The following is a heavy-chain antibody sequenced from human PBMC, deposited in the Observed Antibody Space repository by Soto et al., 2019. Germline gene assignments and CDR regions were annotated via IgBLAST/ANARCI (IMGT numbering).Heavy chain of an antibody. V-gene: IGHV4-39*01. J-gene: IGHJ3*02. CDR3: ASRDSSGWYLDAFDI. CDR1: GGSISSSSYY. Sequence: QLQLQESGPGLVKPSETLSLTCTVSGGSISSSSYYWGWIRQPPGKGLEWIGSIYYSGSTYYNPSLKCRVTLSVDTSKNQFSLKLSSVTAADTAVYYCASRDSSGWYLDAFDIWGQGTMVTVSS. CDR2: IYYSGST. D-gene: IGHD6-19*01.